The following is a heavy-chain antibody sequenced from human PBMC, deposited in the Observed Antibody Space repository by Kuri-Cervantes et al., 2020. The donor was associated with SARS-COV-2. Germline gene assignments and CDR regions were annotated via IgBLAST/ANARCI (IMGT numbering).Heavy chain of an antibody. CDR1: GGSSSGYY. V-gene: IGHV4-34*01. D-gene: IGHD6-13*01. CDR2: INHSGST. J-gene: IGHJ5*02. Sequence: SEILSLTCAVYGGSSSGYYWSWIRQPPGKGLEWIGEINHSGSTNYNPSLKSRVTISVDTSKNQLSLKLSSVTAADTAVYYCARSSLIAAAGADWFDPWGQGTLVTVSS. CDR3: ARSSLIAAAGADWFDP.